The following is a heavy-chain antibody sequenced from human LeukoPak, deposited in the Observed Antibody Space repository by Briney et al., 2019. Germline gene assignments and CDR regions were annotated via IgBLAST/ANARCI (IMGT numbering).Heavy chain of an antibody. Sequence: GASVKVSCKASGGTFSSYAISWVRQAPGQGLEWMGRIIPILGIANYAQKFQGRVTITADKSTSTAYMELSSLRSEDTAVYYCARSPAGDYLDAFDIWGQGTMVTVPS. CDR3: ARSPAGDYLDAFDI. CDR1: GGTFSSYA. D-gene: IGHD4-17*01. J-gene: IGHJ3*02. V-gene: IGHV1-69*04. CDR2: IIPILGIA.